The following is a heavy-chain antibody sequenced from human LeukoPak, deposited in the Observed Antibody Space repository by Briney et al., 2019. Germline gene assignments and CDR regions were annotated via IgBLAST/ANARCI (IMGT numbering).Heavy chain of an antibody. CDR1: GGSISGGDYY. CDR2: IYYSGST. Sequence: SETLSLTCTVSGGSISGGDYYWSWIRQPPGKGLEWIGHIYYSGSTNYSPSLKSRVTISVDTSKNQFSLKLSSVNAADTAVYYCAREFYGMDVWGQGTTVTVSS. V-gene: IGHV4-30-4*01. J-gene: IGHJ6*02. CDR3: AREFYGMDV.